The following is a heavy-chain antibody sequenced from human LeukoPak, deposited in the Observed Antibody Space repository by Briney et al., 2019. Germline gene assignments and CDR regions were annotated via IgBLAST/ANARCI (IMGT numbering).Heavy chain of an antibody. Sequence: SETLSLTCTVSGGSISSYYWSWIRQPAGKGLEWIGYIYHSGSTYYNPSLKSRVTISVDRSKNQFSLKLSSVTAADTAVYYCARSPSGWYFDYWGQGTLVTVSS. CDR1: GGSISSYY. J-gene: IGHJ4*02. V-gene: IGHV4-59*12. CDR3: ARSPSGWYFDY. D-gene: IGHD6-19*01. CDR2: IYHSGST.